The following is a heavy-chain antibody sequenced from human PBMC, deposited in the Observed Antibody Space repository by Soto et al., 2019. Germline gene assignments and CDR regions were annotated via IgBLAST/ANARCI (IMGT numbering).Heavy chain of an antibody. V-gene: IGHV4-30-4*01. J-gene: IGHJ3*02. CDR2: IYYSGST. CDR3: ARFSGYCTNGVWDDVFDI. Sequence: PSETLSLTCTVSGGSISSGDYYWSWIRQPPGKGLEWIGYIYYSGSTYYNPSLKSRVTISVDTSKNQFSLKLSSVTAADTAVYYCARFSGYCTNGVWDDVFDIWGQGKMVTV. CDR1: GGSISSGDYY. D-gene: IGHD2-8*01.